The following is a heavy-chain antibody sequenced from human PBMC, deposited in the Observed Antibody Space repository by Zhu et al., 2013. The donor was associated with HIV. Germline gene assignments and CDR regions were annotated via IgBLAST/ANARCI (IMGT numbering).Heavy chain of an antibody. J-gene: IGHJ6*02. CDR3: ARAAAAHYYGMDV. CDR1: GYSITSGYY. D-gene: IGHD6-13*01. Sequence: QVQLQESGPGLVKPSETLSLTCAVSGYSITSGYYWGWIRQPPGKGLECIGYIYHSGSTYYNPSLKSRVTISVDTSKNQFSLKLSSVTAADTAVYYCARAAAAHYYGMDVWGQGTTVTVSS. V-gene: IGHV4-38-2*01. CDR2: IYHSGST.